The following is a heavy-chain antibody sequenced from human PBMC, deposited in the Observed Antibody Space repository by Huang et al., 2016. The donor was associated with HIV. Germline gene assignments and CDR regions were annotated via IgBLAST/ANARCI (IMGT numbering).Heavy chain of an antibody. V-gene: IGHV1-3*01. CDR1: GFNFLTLA. Sequence: QVQLVQSGAEVEKPGASVNLSCKASGFNFLTLALHWGRQAPGQRLEWMGWINGDGLTKYSQKLQGRVTITRDRSARTVYVDFKSLTYEDTAVYYCARDKEAGTPFFDPWGQGTLVTVSS. CDR2: INGDGLT. J-gene: IGHJ5*02. CDR3: ARDKEAGTPFFDP. D-gene: IGHD6-19*01.